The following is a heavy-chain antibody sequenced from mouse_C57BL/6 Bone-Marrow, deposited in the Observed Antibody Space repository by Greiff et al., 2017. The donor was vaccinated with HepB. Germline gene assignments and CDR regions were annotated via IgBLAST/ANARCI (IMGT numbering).Heavy chain of an antibody. D-gene: IGHD1-1*01. Sequence: QVQLQQPGAELVKPGASVKLSCEASGYTFTSYWMHWVKQRPGQGLEWIGMIHPNSGSTNYNEKFKSKATLTVDKSSSTAYMQLSSLTSEDSAVYYCARSSVLRYGYYAMDYWGQGTSVTVSS. V-gene: IGHV1-64*01. J-gene: IGHJ4*01. CDR3: ARSSVLRYGYYAMDY. CDR1: GYTFTSYW. CDR2: IHPNSGST.